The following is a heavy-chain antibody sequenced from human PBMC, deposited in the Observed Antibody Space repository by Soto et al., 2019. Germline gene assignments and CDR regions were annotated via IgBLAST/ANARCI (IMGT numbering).Heavy chain of an antibody. CDR2: INHVGGT. CDR1: GGLLSESY. J-gene: IGHJ5*02. D-gene: IGHD3-16*01. Sequence: KHSDTLSLTCAVYGGLLSESYWTWIRQPPGKGLEWIGEINHVGGTNYNPSLKSRVTMSVDTSQNQFSLRLISVTAADTAMYFCVRIRYQLPSSVLWLDPWGQGTPVTVSA. CDR3: VRIRYQLPSSVLWLDP. V-gene: IGHV4-34*01.